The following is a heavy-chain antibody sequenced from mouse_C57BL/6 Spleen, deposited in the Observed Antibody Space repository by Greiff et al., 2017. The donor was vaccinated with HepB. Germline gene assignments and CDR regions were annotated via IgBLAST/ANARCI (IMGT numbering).Heavy chain of an antibody. CDR2: ISSGSSTI. Sequence: EVQRVESGGGLVKPGGSLKLSCAASGFTFTDYGMHWVRQAPEKGLEWVAYISSGSSTIYYANTVKGRFTISRDNAKNTLFLQMTSLTSEDTAMYYCARAGTGGAWFAYWGQGTLVTVSA. V-gene: IGHV5-17*01. J-gene: IGHJ3*01. CDR3: ARAGTGGAWFAY. D-gene: IGHD4-1*01. CDR1: GFTFTDYG.